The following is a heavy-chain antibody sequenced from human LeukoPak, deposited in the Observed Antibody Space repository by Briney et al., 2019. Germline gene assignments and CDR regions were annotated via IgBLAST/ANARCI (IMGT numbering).Heavy chain of an antibody. V-gene: IGHV1-69*06. CDR1: GGIFSSYG. D-gene: IGHD4-17*01. J-gene: IGHJ5*02. CDR2: IIPIYDTA. CDR3: ARAYGEGWFDP. Sequence: SVKVSCKASGGIFSSYGINWVRQAPGQGLEWMGGIIPIYDTANYEQRFQGRVTITADKSTSTAYMELSSLRSEDTAVYYCARAYGEGWFDPWDQGTLVTVSS.